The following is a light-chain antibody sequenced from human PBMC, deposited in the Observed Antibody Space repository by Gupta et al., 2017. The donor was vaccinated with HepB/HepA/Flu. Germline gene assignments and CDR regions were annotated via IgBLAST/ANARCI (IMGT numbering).Light chain of an antibody. J-gene: IGKJ1*01. Sequence: DIVMTQSPDSLAVSLGERATINCKSSQTVLYSSNNKNYLAWYQQKPGQPPKLLIYWASARESGVPDRFRGSGSGTDFTLTITSLQAEDVAVYYCQQEDSTPKAFGQGTKVEL. CDR1: QTVLYSSNNKNY. V-gene: IGKV4-1*01. CDR3: QQEDSTPKA. CDR2: WAS.